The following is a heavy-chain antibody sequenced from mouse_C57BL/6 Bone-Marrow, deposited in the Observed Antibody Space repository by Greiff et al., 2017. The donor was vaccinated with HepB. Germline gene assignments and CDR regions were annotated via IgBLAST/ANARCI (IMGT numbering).Heavy chain of an antibody. CDR2: IYPGSGST. D-gene: IGHD3-2*02. Sequence: VQLQQPGAELVKPGASVKMSCKASGYTFTSYWITWVKQRPGQGLEWIGDIYPGSGSTNYNEKFKSKATLTVDTSSSTAYMQLSSLTSEDSAVYYCARKETAQATWFAYWGQGTLVTVSA. V-gene: IGHV1-55*01. CDR1: GYTFTSYW. CDR3: ARKETAQATWFAY. J-gene: IGHJ3*01.